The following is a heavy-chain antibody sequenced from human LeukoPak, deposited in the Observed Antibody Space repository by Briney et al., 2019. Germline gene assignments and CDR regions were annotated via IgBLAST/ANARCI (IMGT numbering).Heavy chain of an antibody. Sequence: GGSLRLSCAASGFTFSSYSMNWVRQAPGKGLEWVSYISSSSSTIYYADSVEGRFTISRDNAKNSLYLQMNSLRAEDTAVYYCARDSAALILVYYGMDVWGQGTTVTVSS. D-gene: IGHD3-16*01. J-gene: IGHJ6*02. CDR3: ARDSAALILVYYGMDV. V-gene: IGHV3-48*01. CDR2: ISSSSSTI. CDR1: GFTFSSYS.